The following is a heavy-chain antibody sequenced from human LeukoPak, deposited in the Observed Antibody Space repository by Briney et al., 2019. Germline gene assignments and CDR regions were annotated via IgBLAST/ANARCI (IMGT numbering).Heavy chain of an antibody. CDR2: INHSGST. J-gene: IGHJ5*02. Sequence: SETLSLTCTVSGGSISSYYWSWIRQPPGKGLEWIGEINHSGSTNYNPSLKSRVTISVDTSKNQFSLKLSSVTAADRAVYYCARDQYFDYGGNSAFDPWGQGTLVTVSS. CDR1: GGSISSYY. CDR3: ARDQYFDYGGNSAFDP. D-gene: IGHD4-23*01. V-gene: IGHV4-34*01.